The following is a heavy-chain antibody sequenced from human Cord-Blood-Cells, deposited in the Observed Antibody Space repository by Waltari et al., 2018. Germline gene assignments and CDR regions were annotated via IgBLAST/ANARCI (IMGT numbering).Heavy chain of an antibody. V-gene: IGHV4-30-4*08. D-gene: IGHD2-2*02. Sequence: QVQLQESGPGLVKPSQTLSLTCTVSGGSIRSGDYYWSWIRQPPGKGLEWIGYIYYSGSTYYNPSLKSRVTISVDTSKNQFSLKLSSVTAADTAVYYCARARKYQLLYPDTPHFDYWGQGTLVTVSS. CDR3: ARARKYQLLYPDTPHFDY. CDR2: IYYSGST. J-gene: IGHJ4*02. CDR1: GGSIRSGDYY.